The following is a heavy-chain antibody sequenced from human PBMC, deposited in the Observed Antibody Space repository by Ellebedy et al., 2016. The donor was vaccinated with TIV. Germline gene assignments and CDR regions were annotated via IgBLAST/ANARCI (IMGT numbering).Heavy chain of an antibody. V-gene: IGHV4-38-2*02. CDR2: IYHSGST. CDR1: GYSISSGYY. Sequence: SETLSLXXTVSGYSISSGYYWGWIRQPPGKGLEWIGNIYHSGSTYYNPSLKSRVTISVDTSKNQFSLKLSSVTAADTAVYYCARAPPELWFGELSEYYYGMDVWGQGTTVTVSS. J-gene: IGHJ6*02. D-gene: IGHD3-10*01. CDR3: ARAPPELWFGELSEYYYGMDV.